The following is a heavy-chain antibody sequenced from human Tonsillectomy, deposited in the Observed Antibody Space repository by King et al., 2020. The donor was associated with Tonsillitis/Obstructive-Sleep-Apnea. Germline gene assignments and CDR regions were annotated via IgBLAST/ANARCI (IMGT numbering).Heavy chain of an antibody. D-gene: IGHD4-23*01. CDR3: ARHPMSTVVAHFDY. J-gene: IGHJ4*02. V-gene: IGHV4-39*01. Sequence: QLQESGPGLVKPSETLSLTCTVSGGSISSSSYYWGWIRQPPGKGLEWIGSIYYSGSTYYNPSLKSRVTISVDTSKNQFSLKLSSVTAADTAVYYCARHPMSTVVAHFDYWGQGTLVPVSS. CDR1: GGSISSSSYY. CDR2: IYYSGST.